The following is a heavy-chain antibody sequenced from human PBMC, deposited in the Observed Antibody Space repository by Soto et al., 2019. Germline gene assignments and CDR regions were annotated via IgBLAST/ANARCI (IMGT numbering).Heavy chain of an antibody. Sequence: EVQVVESGGGLVKPGGSLRLSCVASGFTFSLYSMNWFRQAPGKGLEWVSSISTSSSYIYYADSVLGRFTISRDNAKNSLYLQMDGLRAADTAVYYCARDRRPWGSYYASSGDYFCDYWGQGTLVTVSS. J-gene: IGHJ4*02. CDR1: GFTFSLYS. D-gene: IGHD3-22*01. CDR3: ARDRRPWGSYYASSGDYFCDY. CDR2: ISTSSSYI. V-gene: IGHV3-21*02.